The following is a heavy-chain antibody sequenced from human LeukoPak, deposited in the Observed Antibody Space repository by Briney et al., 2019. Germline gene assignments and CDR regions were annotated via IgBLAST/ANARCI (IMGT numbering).Heavy chain of an antibody. Sequence: GASVKISCKASGYTFTGFYMHWVRQAPGQGLEWMGWINPNSGGTNYAQKFQGRVTMTRDTSIITAYMELSRLRSDDTAVYYCAREYISGSYYLLYWGQGTLVTVSS. CDR2: INPNSGGT. D-gene: IGHD1-26*01. CDR3: AREYISGSYYLLY. J-gene: IGHJ4*02. CDR1: GYTFTGFY. V-gene: IGHV1-2*02.